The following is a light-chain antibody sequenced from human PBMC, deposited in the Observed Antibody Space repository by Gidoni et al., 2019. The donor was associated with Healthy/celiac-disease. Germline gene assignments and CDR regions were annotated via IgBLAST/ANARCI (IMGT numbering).Light chain of an antibody. CDR2: GAS. V-gene: IGKV3-20*01. CDR3: QQYGSSPLYT. CDR1: QRVSRSY. Sequence: EILLTQSPGTLSLSPGERATPSCRASQRVSRSYLAWYQQKPGQAPRLLIYGASSRATGIPDRFSGSGSGTDFTLTISRLEPEDFAVYYCQQYGSSPLYTFGQGTKLEIK. J-gene: IGKJ2*01.